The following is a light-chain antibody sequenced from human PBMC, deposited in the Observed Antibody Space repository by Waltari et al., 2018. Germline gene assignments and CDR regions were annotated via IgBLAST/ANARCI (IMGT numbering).Light chain of an antibody. CDR1: SSDIGSYNL. CDR3: CSYAGSNTLM. Sequence: QSALTQPASVSGSPGQSITISCTGTSSDIGSYNLVSWYQYHPGKAPKLIIYEVSRRPLGVSSRFSGSKSGDTASLTVSGPQAEDEADYYCCSYAGSNTLMFGGGTKLTGL. J-gene: IGLJ3*02. CDR2: EVS. V-gene: IGLV2-23*02.